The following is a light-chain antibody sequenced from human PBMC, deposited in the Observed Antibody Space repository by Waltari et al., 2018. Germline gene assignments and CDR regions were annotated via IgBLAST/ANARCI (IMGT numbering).Light chain of an antibody. CDR3: QRYVRLPVT. CDR1: QSVSRT. CDR2: GAA. Sequence: EIVLTQSPGTLSLSPGERATLSCRASQSVSRTLAWYQQKPGKEPRLRIYGAAIRATGIPDRFSGSWYGTDFSLTIIRLEPEDFAVYYCQRYVRLPVTFGQGTKVEIK. J-gene: IGKJ1*01. V-gene: IGKV3-20*01.